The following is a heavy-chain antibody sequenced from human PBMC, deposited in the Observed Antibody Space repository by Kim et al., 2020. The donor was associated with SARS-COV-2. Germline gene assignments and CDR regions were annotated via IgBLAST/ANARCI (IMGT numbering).Heavy chain of an antibody. V-gene: IGHV1-46*01. CDR3: AREVSTIFGVVTSPYYYYYGMDV. CDR1: GYTFTSYY. CDR2: INPSGGST. Sequence: ASVKVSCKASGYTFTSYYMHWVRQAPGQGLEWMGIINPSGGSTRYAQKFQGRVTMTRDTSTSTVYMELSSLRSEDTAVYYCAREVSTIFGVVTSPYYYYYGMDVWGQGTTVTVSS. D-gene: IGHD3-3*01. J-gene: IGHJ6*02.